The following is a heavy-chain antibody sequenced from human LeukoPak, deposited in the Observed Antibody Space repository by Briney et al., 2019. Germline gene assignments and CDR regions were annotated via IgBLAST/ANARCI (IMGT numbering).Heavy chain of an antibody. J-gene: IGHJ3*02. CDR3: ARDREEGPHSAFDI. Sequence: GGSLRLSCAASGVSLSDHHMDWVRQAPGEGLEWVARTRDRARSHTTEYAASVEGRFTISRDDSKNSVYLQMNSLKTEDTAVYYCARDREEGPHSAFDIWGQGTVVTVSS. V-gene: IGHV3-72*01. CDR1: GVSLSDHH. CDR2: TRDRARSHTT.